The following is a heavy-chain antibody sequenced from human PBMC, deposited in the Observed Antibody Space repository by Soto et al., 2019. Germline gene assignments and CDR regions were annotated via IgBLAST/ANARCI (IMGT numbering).Heavy chain of an antibody. CDR3: ARDRQSSGWLDAFDI. V-gene: IGHV3-53*04. CDR1: GFTVSSNY. CDR2: ISTGGST. D-gene: IGHD6-19*01. Sequence: EVQLVESGGGLVQPGGSLRLSCAASGFTVSSNYMSWVRQAPGKGLEWVSVISTGGSTYYADSVKGRFTISRHSSMNTVYLQMDSLRAEDTAVYYCARDRQSSGWLDAFDIWGQGTMVTVSS. J-gene: IGHJ3*02.